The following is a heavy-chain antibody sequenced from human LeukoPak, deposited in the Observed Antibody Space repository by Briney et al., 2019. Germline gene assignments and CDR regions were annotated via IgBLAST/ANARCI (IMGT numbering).Heavy chain of an antibody. CDR1: GFTFTNYW. J-gene: IGHJ4*02. CDR3: VGTIASRGSEY. V-gene: IGHV3-74*01. Sequence: GGSLRLSCAASGFTFTNYWMHWVRQAPGMGLVWVSRLPPDELVIIYADSVKGRFTISRDNAKNTVYLQMNNLRADDTAMYYCVGTIASRGSEYWGQGALVTVSS. CDR2: LPPDELVI. D-gene: IGHD6-6*01.